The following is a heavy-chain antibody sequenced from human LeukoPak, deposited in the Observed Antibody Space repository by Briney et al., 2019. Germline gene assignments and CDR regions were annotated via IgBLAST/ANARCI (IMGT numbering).Heavy chain of an antibody. Sequence: SETLSLTCTVSGGSISTSRHYWGWIRRPPGKGLEWIGSIYYSENTYTYYNPSLKSRVTISVDTSKNQFSLKLRSVTAADTAVYYCARHGQWLVLDNWFDPWGQGTLVTVSS. CDR1: GGSISTSRHY. J-gene: IGHJ5*02. V-gene: IGHV4-39*01. CDR2: IYYSENTYT. CDR3: ARHGQWLVLDNWFDP. D-gene: IGHD6-19*01.